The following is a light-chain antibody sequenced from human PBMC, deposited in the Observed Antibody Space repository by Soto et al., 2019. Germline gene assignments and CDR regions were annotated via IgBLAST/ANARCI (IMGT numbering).Light chain of an antibody. Sequence: QSVLTQPPSASGTPGQRVTISCSGSSSNIESNYVYWYQQLPASAPKLLIYRNDQRPSGVPDRFSGYKSGTSASLAISGLRSEDEADYYCAAWDDSLSALVFGGGTQLTVL. CDR3: AAWDDSLSALV. CDR2: RND. J-gene: IGLJ3*02. V-gene: IGLV1-47*01. CDR1: SSNIESNY.